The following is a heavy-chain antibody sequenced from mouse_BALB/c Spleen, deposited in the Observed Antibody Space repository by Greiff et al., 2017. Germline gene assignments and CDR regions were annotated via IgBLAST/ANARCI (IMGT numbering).Heavy chain of an antibody. CDR2: IDTSDSYT. Sequence: QVQLQQPGAELVMPGASVKMSCKASGYTFTDYWMHWVKQRPGQGLEWIGAIDTSDSYTSYNQKFNGKATLTVDESSSTAYMQLSSLTSEDSAVYYCARSRDGMWYFDVWGAGTTVTVSS. D-gene: IGHD3-3*01. V-gene: IGHV1-69*01. CDR3: ARSRDGMWYFDV. CDR1: GYTFTDYW. J-gene: IGHJ1*01.